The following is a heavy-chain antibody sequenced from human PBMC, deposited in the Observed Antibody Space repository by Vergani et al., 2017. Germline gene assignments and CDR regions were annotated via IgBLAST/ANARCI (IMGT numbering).Heavy chain of an antibody. J-gene: IGHJ3*02. CDR3: AREGSDFWSGYRTGWAFDI. CDR1: GYTFTSYY. D-gene: IGHD3-3*01. CDR2: INPSGGST. V-gene: IGHV1-46*01. Sequence: QVQLVQSGAEVKKPGASVKVSCKASGYTFTSYYMHWVRQAPGQGLEWMGIINPSGGSTSYAQKFQGRVTMTRDTSTSTVYMELSSLRSEDTAVYYCAREGSDFWSGYRTGWAFDIWGQGTMVTVSS.